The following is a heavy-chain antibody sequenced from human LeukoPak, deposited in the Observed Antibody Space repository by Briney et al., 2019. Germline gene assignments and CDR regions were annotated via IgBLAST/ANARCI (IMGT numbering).Heavy chain of an antibody. Sequence: PSQTLSLTCAVSGGSISSGGYSWSWIRQPPGKGLEWIGYIYHSGSTYYNPSLKSRVTISVDRSKNQFSLKLSSVTAADTAVYYCARAPPLSHSSSWYYFDYWGQGTLVTVSS. CDR3: ARAPPLSHSSSWYYFDY. D-gene: IGHD6-13*01. V-gene: IGHV4-30-2*01. J-gene: IGHJ4*02. CDR1: GGSISSGGYS. CDR2: IYHSGST.